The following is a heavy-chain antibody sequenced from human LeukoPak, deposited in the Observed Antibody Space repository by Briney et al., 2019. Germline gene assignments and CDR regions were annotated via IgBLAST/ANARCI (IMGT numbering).Heavy chain of an antibody. V-gene: IGHV3-33*01. CDR3: ARVESDYYDSTTGAFDI. D-gene: IGHD3-22*01. CDR1: GFTFSSYG. Sequence: PGGSLRLSCAASGFTFSSYGMHWVRQAPGKGPEWVAVIWYDGSNKYYADSVKGRFTISRDNSKNTLYLQMNSLRAEDTAVYYCARVESDYYDSTTGAFDIWGQGTMVTVSS. J-gene: IGHJ3*02. CDR2: IWYDGSNK.